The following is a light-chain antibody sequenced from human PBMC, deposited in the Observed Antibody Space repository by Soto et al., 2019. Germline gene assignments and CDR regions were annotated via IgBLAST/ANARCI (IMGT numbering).Light chain of an antibody. CDR3: QQYNNWPPWT. Sequence: EIVMTQSPATLSVSPGERATLSCRASQSVSSNLAWYQQKPGQAPRLLIYGASTRATGIPARVSGSGSGTEFTLTISSLQSEDFAVYYCQQYNNWPPWTFGQGTNVEIK. V-gene: IGKV3-15*01. CDR2: GAS. J-gene: IGKJ1*01. CDR1: QSVSSN.